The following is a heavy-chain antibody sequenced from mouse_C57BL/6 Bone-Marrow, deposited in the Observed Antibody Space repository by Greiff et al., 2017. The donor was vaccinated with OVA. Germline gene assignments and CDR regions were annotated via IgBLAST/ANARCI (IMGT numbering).Heavy chain of an antibody. D-gene: IGHD1-2*01. CDR1: GYTFTSYW. CDR3: TRRIPLPPYAMDY. J-gene: IGHJ4*01. V-gene: IGHV1-5*01. CDR2: IYPGNSDT. Sequence: EVQLQQSGTVLARPGASVKMSCKTSGYTFTSYWMHWVKQRPGQGLEWIGAIYPGNSDTSYNQKFKGKAKLTAVTSASTAYMELSSLTNEDSAVYYCTRRIPLPPYAMDYWGQGTSVTVSS.